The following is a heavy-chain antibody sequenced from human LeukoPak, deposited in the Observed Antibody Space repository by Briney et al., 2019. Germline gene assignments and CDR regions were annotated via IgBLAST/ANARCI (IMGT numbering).Heavy chain of an antibody. CDR1: GFTFSSYA. J-gene: IGHJ4*02. CDR2: ISGSGGST. D-gene: IGHD3-10*01. V-gene: IGHV3-23*01. CDR3: AKSSWFGELSPPFDY. Sequence: GGSLRLSCAASGFTFSSYAMSWVRQAPGKGLEWVSAISGSGGSTYYADSVKGRFTISRDNSKNTLYLQMNSLRAEDTAVYYCAKSSWFGELSPPFDYWGQGTLVTVFS.